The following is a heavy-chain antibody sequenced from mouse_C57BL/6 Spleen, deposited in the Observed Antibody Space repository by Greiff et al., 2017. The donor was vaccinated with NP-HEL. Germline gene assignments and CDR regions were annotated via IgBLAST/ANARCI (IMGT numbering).Heavy chain of an antibody. V-gene: IGHV2-2*01. Sequence: QVQLKESGPGLVQPSQSLSITCTVSGFSLTSYGVHWVRQSPGKGLEWLGVIWSGGSTDYNAAFISRLSISKDNSKSQVFFKMNSLQADDTAIYYCASFDGYYWFAYWGQGTLVTVSA. CDR2: IWSGGST. CDR3: ASFDGYYWFAY. D-gene: IGHD2-3*01. CDR1: GFSLTSYG. J-gene: IGHJ3*01.